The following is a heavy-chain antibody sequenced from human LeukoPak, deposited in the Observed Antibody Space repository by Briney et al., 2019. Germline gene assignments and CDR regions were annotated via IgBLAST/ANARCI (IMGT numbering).Heavy chain of an antibody. D-gene: IGHD3-10*01. V-gene: IGHV1-18*01. CDR3: ARDVPGSIGPTARFDT. CDR1: GYTSTNYG. CDR2: ILTHNGNT. J-gene: IGHJ5*02. Sequence: ASGKVCCSSSGYTSTNYGMSWMRRAPGRGLEWREWILTHNGNTIHQQKFQCRVTMTTDKPTSTAYIELRRLTSDDTAVYYCARDVPGSIGPTARFDTRGQGNLVTVSS.